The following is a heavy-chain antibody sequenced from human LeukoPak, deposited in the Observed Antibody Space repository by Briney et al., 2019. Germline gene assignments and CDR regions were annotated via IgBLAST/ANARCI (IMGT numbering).Heavy chain of an antibody. D-gene: IGHD5-24*01. Sequence: PGRSLRLSCAASGFTFSSYGMHWVRQAPGKGLEWVAVIWYDGSNKYYADSVKGRFTISRDNSKNTLYLQMNSLRAEDTAVCYCAGAEGWLQPLDYWGQGTLVTVSS. V-gene: IGHV3-33*01. J-gene: IGHJ4*02. CDR1: GFTFSSYG. CDR2: IWYDGSNK. CDR3: AGAEGWLQPLDY.